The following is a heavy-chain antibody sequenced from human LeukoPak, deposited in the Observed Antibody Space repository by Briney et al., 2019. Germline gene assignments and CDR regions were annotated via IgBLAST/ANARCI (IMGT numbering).Heavy chain of an antibody. V-gene: IGHV3-7*01. Sequence: PGGSLRLSCAASGFTFSSYWMSWVRQAPGKGLEWVANIKEDGSVKYYVDSVKGRFTISRDNAKNSLYLQMNSLRAEDTAVYYCARDFHESPVVPAAMAPYYFDYWGQGTLVTVSS. CDR3: ARDFHESPVVPAAMAPYYFDY. CDR1: GFTFSSYW. CDR2: IKEDGSVK. J-gene: IGHJ4*02. D-gene: IGHD2-2*01.